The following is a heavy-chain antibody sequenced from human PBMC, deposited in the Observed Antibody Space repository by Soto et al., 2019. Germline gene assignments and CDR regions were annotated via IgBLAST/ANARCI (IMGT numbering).Heavy chain of an antibody. CDR2: IYYSGST. J-gene: IGHJ6*04. CDR1: GGSISSGGYY. D-gene: IGHD6-13*01. V-gene: IGHV4-31*03. Sequence: PSETLSLTCTVSGGSISSGGYYWSWIRQHPGKGLEWIGYIYYSGSTYYNPSLKSRVTISVDTSKNQFSLKLSSVTAADTAVYYCASSPNSSPSTWGVRGKGTTVTVSS. CDR3: ASSPNSSPSTWGV.